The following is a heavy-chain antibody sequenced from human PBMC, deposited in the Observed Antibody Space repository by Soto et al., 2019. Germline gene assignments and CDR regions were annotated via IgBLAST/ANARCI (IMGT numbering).Heavy chain of an antibody. J-gene: IGHJ5*02. D-gene: IGHD5-12*01. Sequence: QVQLVESGGGVVQPGRSLRLSCVASGFTFSSYAMHWVRQAPGKGLEWVAVISYDGSNKYYADSVKGRFTISRDNSKNTLYLQMNSLRAEDTAVYYCARVGGYSGYEYWFDPWGQGTLVTVSS. CDR2: ISYDGSNK. CDR1: GFTFSSYA. CDR3: ARVGGYSGYEYWFDP. V-gene: IGHV3-30-3*01.